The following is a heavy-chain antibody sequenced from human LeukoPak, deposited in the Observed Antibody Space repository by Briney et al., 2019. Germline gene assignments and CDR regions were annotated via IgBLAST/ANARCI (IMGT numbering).Heavy chain of an antibody. Sequence: PSETLSLTCTVSGGSISSYYWSWIRQPPGKGLEWIGYIYYSGSTNYNPSLKSRVTISVDTSKNQFSLKLSSVTAADTAVYYCARGGYNFGDNWFDPWGQGTLVTVSS. D-gene: IGHD5-24*01. J-gene: IGHJ5*02. CDR1: GGSISSYY. V-gene: IGHV4-59*01. CDR2: IYYSGST. CDR3: ARGGYNFGDNWFDP.